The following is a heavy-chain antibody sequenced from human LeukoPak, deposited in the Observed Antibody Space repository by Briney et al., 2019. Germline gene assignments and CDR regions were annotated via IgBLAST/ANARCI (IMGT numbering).Heavy chain of an antibody. CDR3: ANALDGFGGG. J-gene: IGHJ4*02. V-gene: IGHV3-30*18. CDR2: ISYDGSNK. CDR1: GFSFSGYG. D-gene: IGHD5-24*01. Sequence: PGGSLRLSCVASGFSFSGYGIHWVRQAPGKGLERVAVISYDGSNKYYADSVKGRFTVSRDNSKNTLYLQMNSLRTEDTAVYYCANALDGFGGGWGQGTLVTVSS.